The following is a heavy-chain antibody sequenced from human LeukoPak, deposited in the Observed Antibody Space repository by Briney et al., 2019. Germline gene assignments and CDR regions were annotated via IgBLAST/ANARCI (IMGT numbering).Heavy chain of an antibody. J-gene: IGHJ3*02. D-gene: IGHD3-22*01. Sequence: GGSLRLSCVASGFTFTSSAMTWVRQAPGKGLEWVSYISSSGSYIYYADSVKGRFTISRDNAKNSLYLQMNSLRAEDTAVYYCARDQSTMIVVGFDIWGQGTMVTVSS. V-gene: IGHV3-21*05. CDR2: ISSSGSYI. CDR3: ARDQSTMIVVGFDI. CDR1: GFTFTSSA.